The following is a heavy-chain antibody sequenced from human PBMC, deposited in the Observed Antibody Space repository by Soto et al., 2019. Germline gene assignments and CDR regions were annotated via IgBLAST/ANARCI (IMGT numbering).Heavy chain of an antibody. CDR2: IIPIFGTA. CDR3: ARDGRGGLGGMDV. V-gene: IGHV1-69*06. J-gene: IGHJ6*02. CDR1: GGTFSSYA. D-gene: IGHD5-12*01. Sequence: QVHLVQSGAEVKKPGSSVTVSCKASGGTFSSYAISWVRQAPGQGHEWMGGIIPIFGTANYAQKFQGRVTITADKSTSTAYRELSSLRSEDTAVYYCARDGRGGLGGMDVWGQGTTVTVSS.